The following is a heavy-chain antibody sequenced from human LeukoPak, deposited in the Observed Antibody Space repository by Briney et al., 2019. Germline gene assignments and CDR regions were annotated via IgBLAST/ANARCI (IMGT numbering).Heavy chain of an antibody. J-gene: IGHJ6*02. CDR3: ARSDFWSGSYYYYGMDV. V-gene: IGHV1-18*01. CDR2: IGAYNGNT. Sequence: ASVKVSCKASGYTFTSYGISWVRQAPGQGLEWMGWIGAYNGNTNYAQKLQGRVTMTTDTSTSTAYMELRSLRSDDTAVYYCARSDFWSGSYYYYGMDVWGQGTTVTVSS. D-gene: IGHD3-3*01. CDR1: GYTFTSYG.